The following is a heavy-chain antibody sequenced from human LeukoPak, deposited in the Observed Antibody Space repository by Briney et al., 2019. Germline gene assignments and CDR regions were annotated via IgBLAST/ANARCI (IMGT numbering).Heavy chain of an antibody. CDR3: AKVQSTFYYYYGMDV. Sequence: AGGSLRLSCAASGFTFSSYGMHWVRQAPGKGLEWVSAISGSGGSTYYADSVKGRFTISRDNSKNTLYLQTNSLRAEDTAVYYCAKVQSTFYYYYGMDVWGQGTTVTVSS. V-gene: IGHV3-23*01. D-gene: IGHD6-19*01. CDR2: ISGSGGST. J-gene: IGHJ6*02. CDR1: GFTFSSYG.